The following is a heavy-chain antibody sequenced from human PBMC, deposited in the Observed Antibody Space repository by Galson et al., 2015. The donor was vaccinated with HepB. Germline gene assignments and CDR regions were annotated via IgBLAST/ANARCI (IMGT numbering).Heavy chain of an antibody. CDR1: GVSFSDYY. V-gene: IGHV4-34*01. CDR3: ARGSSPANWFDP. CDR2: IRHSGRT. D-gene: IGHD2-15*01. J-gene: IGHJ5*02. Sequence: LSLTCAVTGVSFSDYYWVWIRQSPGKGLEWIGEIRHSGRTNYNPSLKSRVTISVDTSKNQFTLNLNSVTAADTAVYFCARGSSPANWFDPWSQGTLVTVSS.